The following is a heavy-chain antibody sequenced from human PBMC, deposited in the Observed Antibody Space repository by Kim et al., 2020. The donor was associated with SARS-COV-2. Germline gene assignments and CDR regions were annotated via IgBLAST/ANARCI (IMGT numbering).Heavy chain of an antibody. CDR1: GFTFGRYA. D-gene: IGHD1-1*01. Sequence: GGSLRLSCAVSGFTFGRYAMSWVRQAPGKGLEWVSAISGSGDRTFYGDSVKGRFIISKDFSKNTLYLQLNSPRAEDTAVYYCARGDHELAPRAWGQGTLV. CDR2: ISGSGDRT. CDR3: ARGDHELAPRA. V-gene: IGHV3-23*01. J-gene: IGHJ5*02.